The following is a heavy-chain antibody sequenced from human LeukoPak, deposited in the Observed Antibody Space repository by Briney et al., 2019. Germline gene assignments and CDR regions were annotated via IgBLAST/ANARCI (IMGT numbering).Heavy chain of an antibody. J-gene: IGHJ4*02. CDR2: INPNSGGT. CDR3: ARDGQQLVHGHLDY. D-gene: IGHD6-13*01. Sequence: GASVKVSCKASGYTFTGYYMHWLRQAPGQGLEWMGRINPNSGGTNYAQKFQGRVTMTRDTSISTAYMELSRLRPDDTAEYFCARDGQQLVHGHLDYWGQGTLVTGSS. CDR1: GYTFTGYY. V-gene: IGHV1-2*06.